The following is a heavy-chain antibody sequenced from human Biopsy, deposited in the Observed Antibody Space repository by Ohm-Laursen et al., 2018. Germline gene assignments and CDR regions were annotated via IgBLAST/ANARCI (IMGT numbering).Heavy chain of an antibody. J-gene: IGHJ3*02. D-gene: IGHD4/OR15-4a*01. CDR1: GYTFTGYS. CDR2: IDPNSGRA. V-gene: IGHV1-2*02. Sequence: SVKVSCKASGYTFTGYSCHWVRQAPGQRLEWVGWIDPNSGRANYAQKFQGRITMTTDTSTITAYLEVSSLTSDDAAVYFCARASAYGVFDIWGQGTTVTVSS. CDR3: ARASAYGVFDI.